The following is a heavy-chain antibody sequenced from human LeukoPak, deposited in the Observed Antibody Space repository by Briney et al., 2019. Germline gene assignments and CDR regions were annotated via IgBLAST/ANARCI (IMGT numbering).Heavy chain of an antibody. D-gene: IGHD3-3*01. J-gene: IGHJ6*03. CDR2: INPNSGGT. CDR3: ARTPGYYDFWSGYYWNYYYYYMDV. CDR1: GYTFTAYY. V-gene: IGHV1-2*02. Sequence: ASLKVSCKTSGYTFTAYYIHWVRQAPGQGLEWMGWINPNSGGTNYAQKFQGRVTMTRDTSISTAYMELSRLRSDDTAVYYCARTPGYYDFWSGYYWNYYYYYMDVWGKGTTVTVSS.